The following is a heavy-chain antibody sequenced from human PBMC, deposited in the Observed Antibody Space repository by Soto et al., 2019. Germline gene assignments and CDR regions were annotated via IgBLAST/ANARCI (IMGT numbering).Heavy chain of an antibody. CDR2: VSKSDYT. CDR3: AREDSIIIPAVSDF. V-gene: IGHV3-21*01. J-gene: IGHJ4*02. D-gene: IGHD2-2*01. CDR1: GFTFNNYG. Sequence: PGGPLRLSCVVSGFTFNNYGINWVRQAPGKGLEWVSTVSKSDYTYYSDSVKGRFTISRDNAKNSVSLQMNTLRAEDTAVYYCAREDSIIIPAVSDFWGQGTLVTVSS.